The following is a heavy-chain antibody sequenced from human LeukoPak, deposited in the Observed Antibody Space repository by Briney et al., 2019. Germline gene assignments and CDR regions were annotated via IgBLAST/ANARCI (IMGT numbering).Heavy chain of an antibody. CDR1: GYTFTGYY. CDR3: ARDLSSGYLFDY. V-gene: IGHV1-2*02. Sequence: ASVKVSCKASGYTFTGYYMHWARQAPGQGLEWMGWINPNSGGTNYAQKFQGRVTMTRDTSISTAYMELSRLRSDDTAVYYCARDLSSGYLFDYWGQGTLVTVSS. D-gene: IGHD3-22*01. J-gene: IGHJ4*02. CDR2: INPNSGGT.